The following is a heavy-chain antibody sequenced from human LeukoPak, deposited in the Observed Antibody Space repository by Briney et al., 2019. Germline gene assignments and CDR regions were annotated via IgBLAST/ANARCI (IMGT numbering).Heavy chain of an antibody. V-gene: IGHV4-39*01. J-gene: IGHJ6*03. Sequence: SETLSLTCTVSGGSISSSRYYWGWIRQPPGKGLEWIGTIYYSGSTFYNPSLKSRLTISVDTSKNQFYLKLSSVTAADTAVYYCARGKNLGLKNLWGVVPAAESYYYYYMDVWGKGTTVTVSS. CDR1: GGSISSSRYY. CDR3: ARGKNLGLKNLWGVVPAAESYYYYYMDV. CDR2: IYYSGST. D-gene: IGHD2-2*01.